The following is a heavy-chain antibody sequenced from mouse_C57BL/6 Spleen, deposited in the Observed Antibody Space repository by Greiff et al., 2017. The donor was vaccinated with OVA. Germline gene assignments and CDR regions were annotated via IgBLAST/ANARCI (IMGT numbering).Heavy chain of an antibody. J-gene: IGHJ4*01. V-gene: IGHV5-4*01. Sequence: EVQVVESGGGLVKPGGSLKLSCAASGFTFSSYAMSWVRQTPEKRLEWVATISDGGSYTYYPDNVKGRFTISRDNAKNNLYLQMSHLKSEDTAMYYCSRDQGGSGYAMDYWGQGTSVTVSS. CDR1: GFTFSSYA. D-gene: IGHD3-2*02. CDR2: ISDGGSYT. CDR3: SRDQGGSGYAMDY.